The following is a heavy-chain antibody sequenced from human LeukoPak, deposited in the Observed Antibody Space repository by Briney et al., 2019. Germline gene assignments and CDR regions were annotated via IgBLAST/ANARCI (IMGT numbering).Heavy chain of an antibody. CDR2: IIPIFGTA. J-gene: IGHJ6*02. CDR1: GGTFISYA. D-gene: IGHD2-2*01. Sequence: ASVKVSCKASGGTFISYAISWVRQAPGQGLEWMGGIIPIFGTANYAQKFQGRVTITADEYTSTAYMELSSLRSEDTAVYYCARGPIVVVPNYYYGMDVWGQGTTVTVSS. CDR3: ARGPIVVVPNYYYGMDV. V-gene: IGHV1-69*13.